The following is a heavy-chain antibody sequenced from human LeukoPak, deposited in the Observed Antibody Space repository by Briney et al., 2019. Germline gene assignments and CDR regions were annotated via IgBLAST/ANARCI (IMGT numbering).Heavy chain of an antibody. V-gene: IGHV4-34*01. CDR2: INHSGST. J-gene: IGHJ3*02. Sequence: SETLSLTCAVYGGSFSGYYWSWIRQPPGKGLEWIGEINHSGSTNYNPSLKSRVTISVDTSKNQFSLKLSSVTAADTAVYYCARGPVRSGWYRVAFDIWGQGTMVTVSS. D-gene: IGHD6-19*01. CDR1: GGSFSGYY. CDR3: ARGPVRSGWYRVAFDI.